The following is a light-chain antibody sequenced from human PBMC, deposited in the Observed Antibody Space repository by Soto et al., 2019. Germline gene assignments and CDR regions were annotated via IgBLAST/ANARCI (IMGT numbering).Light chain of an antibody. CDR1: NIGNKL. V-gene: IGLV3-21*04. J-gene: IGLJ1*01. CDR2: YDS. Sequence: SYELTQPPSVSVAPEKTATITCGGNNIGNKLVHWYRQKPGQAPVLVISYDSDRPSGIPERFSGSNSGNTATLTISRVEDGDEADYYCQVWDILTDNYVFGPGTKLTVL. CDR3: QVWDILTDNYV.